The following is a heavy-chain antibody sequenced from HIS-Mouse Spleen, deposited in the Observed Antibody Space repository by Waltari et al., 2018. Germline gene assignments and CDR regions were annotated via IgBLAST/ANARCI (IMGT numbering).Heavy chain of an antibody. CDR3: ARERRGPGWFDP. Sequence: EVQLVESGGGLVQPGGSLRLSCAASGFPFRSHWMSWVRQAPGQGLEWVANIKQDGSEKYYVDSVKGRFTISRDNAKNSLYLQMNSLRAEDTAVYYCARERRGPGWFDPWGQGTLVTVSS. V-gene: IGHV3-7*01. CDR1: GFPFRSHW. CDR2: IKQDGSEK. J-gene: IGHJ5*02. D-gene: IGHD5-12*01.